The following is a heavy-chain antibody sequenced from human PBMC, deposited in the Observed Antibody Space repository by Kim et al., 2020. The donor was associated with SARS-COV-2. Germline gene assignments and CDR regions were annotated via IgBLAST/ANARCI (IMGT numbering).Heavy chain of an antibody. J-gene: IGHJ4*02. CDR1: GYSFTSYW. CDR2: IYPGDSDT. V-gene: IGHV5-51*01. CDR3: ARLGGSWGYYGDYKGAPMN. Sequence: GESLKISCKGSGYSFTSYWIGWVRQMPGKGLEWMGIIYPGDSDTRYSPSFQGQVTISADKSISTAYLQWSSLKASDTAMYYCARLGGSWGYYGDYKGAPMNWGQGTLVTVSS. D-gene: IGHD4-17*01.